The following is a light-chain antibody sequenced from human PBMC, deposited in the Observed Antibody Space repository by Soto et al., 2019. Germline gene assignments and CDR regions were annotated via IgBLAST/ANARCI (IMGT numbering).Light chain of an antibody. CDR3: HQCSASWT. J-gene: IGKJ1*01. V-gene: IGKV3-11*01. Sequence: EIVLTQSPATLSLSPGDRATLSCRASRSVSASLAWYQQKPGQAPRLLIYDASHRVTGIPARFSGSGSGTDFTLTISSLEPEDFAVYYCHQCSASWTFGQGTKVEIK. CDR2: DAS. CDR1: RSVSAS.